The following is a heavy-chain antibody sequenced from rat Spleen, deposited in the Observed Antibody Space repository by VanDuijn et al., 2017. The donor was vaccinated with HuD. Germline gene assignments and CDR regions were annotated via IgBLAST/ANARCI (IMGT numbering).Heavy chain of an antibody. Sequence: QVQLKESGPGLVQPSQTLSLTCAVSGLSLTSNSVTWVRQPPGKGLEWMGAIWSGGSTDYNSALKSRLSISRDTSKSQVFLKMKSLQTEDTAIYFCTRTTMMVITDYVMDAWGQGASVTVSS. V-gene: IGHV2-1*01. CDR2: IWSGGST. J-gene: IGHJ4*01. CDR1: GLSLTSNS. CDR3: TRTTMMVITDYVMDA. D-gene: IGHD1-12*03.